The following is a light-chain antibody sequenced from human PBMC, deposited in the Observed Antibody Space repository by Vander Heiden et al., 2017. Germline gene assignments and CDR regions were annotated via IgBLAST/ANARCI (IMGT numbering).Light chain of an antibody. V-gene: IGKV1-33*01. J-gene: IGKJ4*01. CDR2: DAS. Sequence: SQITQSPSSLSASVGDRVTITCQASQDISNYLNWYQQKPGKAPKLLIYDASNLETGVPSRFSGSGSGTDFTFTISSLQPEDFATYYCQQHDNHPPTFGGGTKVEIK. CDR3: QQHDNHPPT. CDR1: QDISNY.